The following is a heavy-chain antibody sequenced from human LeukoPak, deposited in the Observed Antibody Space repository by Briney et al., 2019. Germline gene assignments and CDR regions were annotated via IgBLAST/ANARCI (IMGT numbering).Heavy chain of an antibody. V-gene: IGHV3-7*03. Sequence: GGTLRLSCAASGFTFSSYWITWVRQAPGKGLEWVANIKQDGSEKFYVASVKGRFTISRDNGKSSLYLQMNSLRAEDTALYYCATSYDMGWLIGYWGQGTLVTVSS. CDR1: GFTFSSYW. CDR3: ATSYDMGWLIGY. CDR2: IKQDGSEK. D-gene: IGHD3/OR15-3a*01. J-gene: IGHJ4*02.